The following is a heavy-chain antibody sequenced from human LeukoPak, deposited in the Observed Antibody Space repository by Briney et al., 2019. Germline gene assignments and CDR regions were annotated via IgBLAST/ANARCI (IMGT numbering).Heavy chain of an antibody. CDR3: ARHKIVITMLGVHRWFDP. CDR1: GGSFSGDY. J-gene: IGHJ5*02. D-gene: IGHD3-3*01. Sequence: SETLSLTCAVYGGSFSGDYWSWIRQPPGKGLEWIGDINRSGGAVYNTSLKSRVIISVDTSKNQFSLKVNSVTAADTAVYYCARHKIVITMLGVHRWFDPWGPGTLVAVSS. V-gene: IGHV4-34*01. CDR2: INRSGGA.